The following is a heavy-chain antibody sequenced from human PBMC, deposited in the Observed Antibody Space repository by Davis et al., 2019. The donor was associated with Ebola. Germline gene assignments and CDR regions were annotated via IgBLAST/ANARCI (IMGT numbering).Heavy chain of an antibody. J-gene: IGHJ6*02. CDR2: INHSGST. CDR3: ASGITIFGVVSNYYYYGMDV. V-gene: IGHV4-34*01. CDR1: GGSFSGYY. Sequence: MPSETLSLTCAVYGGSFSGYYWSWIRQPPGKGLEWIGEINHSGSTNYNPSLKSRVTISVGTSKNQFSLKLSSVTAADTAVYYCASGITIFGVVSNYYYYGMDVWGQGTTVTVSS. D-gene: IGHD3-3*01.